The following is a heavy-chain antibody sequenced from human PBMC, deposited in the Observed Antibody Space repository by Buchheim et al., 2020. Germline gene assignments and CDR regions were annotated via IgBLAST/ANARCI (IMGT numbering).Heavy chain of an antibody. J-gene: IGHJ4*02. V-gene: IGHV5-10-1*01. Sequence: QLVQSGAEVKKSGESLRISCKASGYNLASNWITWVRQMSGKGLEWMGQIDPFDSNVNYSPPFQGRVRISAEKSTNTGYLQWDTLEASDTAIYYCARVNSGYNHFIEKWGQGT. CDR2: IDPFDSNV. CDR3: ARVNSGYNHFIEK. CDR1: GYNLASNW. D-gene: IGHD3-22*01.